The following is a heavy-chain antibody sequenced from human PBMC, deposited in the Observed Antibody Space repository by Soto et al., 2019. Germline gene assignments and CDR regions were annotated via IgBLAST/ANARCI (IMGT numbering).Heavy chain of an antibody. CDR1: GFTFDDYA. V-gene: IGHV3-9*01. CDR3: AKVTISSSWVFDY. CDR2: ISWNSGSI. D-gene: IGHD6-13*01. J-gene: IGHJ4*02. Sequence: GGSLRLSCAASGFTFDDYAMHWVRQAPGKGLEWVSGISWNSGSIGYADSVKGRFTISRDNAKNSLYLQMNSLRAEDTALYYCAKVTISSSWVFDYWGQGTLVTVSS.